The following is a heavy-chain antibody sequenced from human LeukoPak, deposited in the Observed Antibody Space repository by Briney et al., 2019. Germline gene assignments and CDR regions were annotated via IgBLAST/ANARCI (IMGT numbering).Heavy chain of an antibody. Sequence: ASVKVSCKASGYTLTGYYIHWVRQAPGQGLEWMGWINPNSGDTNYAQKFQDRVTMTRDTSISTAYMELSRLKSDDTAVYYCARAKGSGWFSNWFDPWGQETLVTVSS. D-gene: IGHD6-19*01. V-gene: IGHV1-2*02. CDR3: ARAKGSGWFSNWFDP. CDR2: INPNSGDT. CDR1: GYTLTGYY. J-gene: IGHJ5*02.